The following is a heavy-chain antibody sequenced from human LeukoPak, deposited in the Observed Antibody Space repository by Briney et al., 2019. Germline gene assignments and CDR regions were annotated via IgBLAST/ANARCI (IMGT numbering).Heavy chain of an antibody. CDR3: ARTYSSSSAVVRFDP. CDR2: IWYDGSNK. Sequence: PGRSLRLSCAASGFTFSSYGMHWVRQAPGKGLEWVAVIWYDGSNKYYADSVKGRFTISRDNSKNTLYLQMNSLRAEDTAVYYCARTYSSSSAVVRFDPWSQGTLVTVSS. J-gene: IGHJ5*02. D-gene: IGHD6-13*01. V-gene: IGHV3-33*01. CDR1: GFTFSSYG.